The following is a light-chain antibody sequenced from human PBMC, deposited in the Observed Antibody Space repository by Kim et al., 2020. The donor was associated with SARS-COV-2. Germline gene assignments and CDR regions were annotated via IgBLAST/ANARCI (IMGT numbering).Light chain of an antibody. CDR3: RVWDTSSDHHYV. J-gene: IGLJ1*01. Sequence: SYELTQPPSLSVAPGKTARITCVGNNIGSKSVHWYRQKTGQAPVVVMCFDSDRPSGIPERFSGSNSGNTATLTISGVEAGDEADYYCRVWDTSSDHHYVFGTGTKVTVL. CDR2: FDS. CDR1: NIGSKS. V-gene: IGLV3-21*04.